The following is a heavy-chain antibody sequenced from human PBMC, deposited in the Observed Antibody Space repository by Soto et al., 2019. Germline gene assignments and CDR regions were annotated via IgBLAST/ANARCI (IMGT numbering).Heavy chain of an antibody. CDR1: GITFSAFA. D-gene: IGHD3-22*01. V-gene: IGHV3-30-3*01. J-gene: IGHJ4*02. Sequence: QVQLVESGGGVVQPGTSLRLSCAASGITFSAFAMHWVRQAPGKGLEWVARISYDASASSNADSVKGRFTISRDNSRSTLYLQMNSLRTEDTAIYYCVRDYNDGSGRFDYWGQVALVTVSS. CDR3: VRDYNDGSGRFDY. CDR2: ISYDASAS.